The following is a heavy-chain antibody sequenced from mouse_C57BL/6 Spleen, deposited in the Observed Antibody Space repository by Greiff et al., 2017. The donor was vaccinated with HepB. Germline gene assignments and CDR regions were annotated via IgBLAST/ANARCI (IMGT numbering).Heavy chain of an antibody. V-gene: IGHV1-82*01. CDR3: ARRDYDYDWFAY. CDR2: IYPGDGDT. Sequence: VQLVESGPELVKPGASVKISCKASGYAFSSSWMNWVKQRPGKGLEWIGRIYPGDGDTNYNGKFKGKATLTADKSSSTAYMQLSSLTSEDSAVYFCARRDYDYDWFAYWGQGTLVTVSA. CDR1: GYAFSSSW. J-gene: IGHJ3*01. D-gene: IGHD2-4*01.